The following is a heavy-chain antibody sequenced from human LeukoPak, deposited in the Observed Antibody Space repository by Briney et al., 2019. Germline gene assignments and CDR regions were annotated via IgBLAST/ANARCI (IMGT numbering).Heavy chain of an antibody. Sequence: PGGSLRLSCAVSGITLSNYGMSWVRQAPGKGLEWVAGISGSGGGTHYADSVKGRFTISRDNPKNTLHLQMNSLRAEDTAVYYCARDSGSYSTGGYFDYWGQGTLVTVSS. CDR2: ISGSGGGT. CDR3: ARDSGSYSTGGYFDY. V-gene: IGHV3-23*01. D-gene: IGHD1-26*01. J-gene: IGHJ4*02. CDR1: GITLSNYG.